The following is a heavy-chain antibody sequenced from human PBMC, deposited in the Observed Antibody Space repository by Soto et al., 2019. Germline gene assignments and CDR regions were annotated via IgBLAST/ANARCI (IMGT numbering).Heavy chain of an antibody. Sequence: SETLSLTCTVSGGSISSGGYYWSWIRQHPGKGLEWIGYIYYSGSTYYNPSLKSRVTISVDTSKNQFSLKLSSVTAADTAVYYCARHSNYYGSGSYYSVPFDYWGQGTLVTVSS. CDR2: IYYSGST. CDR1: GGSISSGGYY. J-gene: IGHJ4*02. CDR3: ARHSNYYGSGSYYSVPFDY. D-gene: IGHD3-10*01. V-gene: IGHV4-31*03.